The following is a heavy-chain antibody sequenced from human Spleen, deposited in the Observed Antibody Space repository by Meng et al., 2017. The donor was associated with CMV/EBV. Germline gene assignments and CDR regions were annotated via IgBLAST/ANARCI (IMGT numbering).Heavy chain of an antibody. CDR2: ISSSSSYI. D-gene: IGHD4-11*01. CDR1: GFTFSSYS. Sequence: GESLKISCAASGFTFSSYSMNWVRQAPGKGLEWVSSISSSSSYIYYADSVKGRFTISRDNAKNSLYLQMNSLRAEDTAVYYCARDPSNYDGVRDYWGQGTLVPVSS. J-gene: IGHJ4*02. V-gene: IGHV3-21*01. CDR3: ARDPSNYDGVRDY.